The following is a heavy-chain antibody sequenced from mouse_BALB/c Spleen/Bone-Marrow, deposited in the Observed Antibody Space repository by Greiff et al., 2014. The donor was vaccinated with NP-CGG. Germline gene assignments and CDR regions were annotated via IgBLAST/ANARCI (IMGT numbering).Heavy chain of an antibody. Sequence: EVQLQQSRPELVKPGASVKMSCKASGYTFTSYVMHWVKQKPGQGLEWIGYINPYNDGTKYNEKFKGKATLTSDKSSSTAYMELSSLTSEDSAVYYCARKVWYYAMDYWGQGTSVTVSS. CDR1: GYTFTSYV. CDR2: INPYNDGT. D-gene: IGHD2-10*02. V-gene: IGHV1-14*01. J-gene: IGHJ4*01. CDR3: ARKVWYYAMDY.